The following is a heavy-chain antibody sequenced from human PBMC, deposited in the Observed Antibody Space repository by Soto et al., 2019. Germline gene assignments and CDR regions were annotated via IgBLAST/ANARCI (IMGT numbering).Heavy chain of an antibody. J-gene: IGHJ4*02. CDR3: ARCEQLVRCY. V-gene: IGHV3-21*01. Sequence: PVGSLRLSCAASGFTFSSYSMNWVRQAPGKGLEWVSSISSSSSYIYYADSVKGRFTISRDNAKNSLYLQMNSLRAEDTAVYYCARCEQLVRCYWGQGALVTVSS. CDR2: ISSSSSYI. CDR1: GFTFSSYS. D-gene: IGHD6-6*01.